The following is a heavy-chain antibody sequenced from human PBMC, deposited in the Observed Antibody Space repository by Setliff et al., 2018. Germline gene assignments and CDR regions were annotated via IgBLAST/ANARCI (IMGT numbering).Heavy chain of an antibody. CDR2: IYESGST. Sequence: PSETLSLTCTVSGGSISSSSYYWGWIRQPPGKGLEWIGSIYESGSTYYNPSLESRVTISIDKPNKQFSLELRSLTAADTALYYCARGGGYGSGGSFHNAPLDYWGQGMLVTVSS. V-gene: IGHV4-39*07. D-gene: IGHD3-10*01. J-gene: IGHJ4*02. CDR1: GGSISSSSYY. CDR3: ARGGGYGSGGSFHNAPLDY.